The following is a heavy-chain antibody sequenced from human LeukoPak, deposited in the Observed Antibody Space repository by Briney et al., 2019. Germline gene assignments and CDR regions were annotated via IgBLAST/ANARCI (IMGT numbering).Heavy chain of an antibody. D-gene: IGHD2-15*01. CDR1: GGTFSSYA. J-gene: IGHJ6*03. V-gene: IGHV1-69*06. CDR2: IIPIFGTA. CDR3: ASDPFPIVVVVAATHRYYYYYMDV. Sequence: ASVKVSCKASGGTFSSYAISWVRQAPGQGLEWMGGIIPIFGTANYAQKFQGRVTITADKSTSTAYMELSSLRSEDTAVYYCASDPFPIVVVVAATHRYYYYYMDVWGKGTTVTVSS.